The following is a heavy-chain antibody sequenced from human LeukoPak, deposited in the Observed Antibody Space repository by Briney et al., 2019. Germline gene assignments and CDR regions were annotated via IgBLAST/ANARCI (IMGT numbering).Heavy chain of an antibody. CDR1: GGSISSSNW. Sequence: PSGTLSLTCAVSGGSISSSNWWNWVRQPPGKGLEWIGEIYHSGSTNYNPSLKSRVTISVDTSKNQFSLNLNSVTAADTAVYYCARGGAARLHFQNWGQGTLVTVSS. J-gene: IGHJ1*01. CDR3: ARGGAARLHFQN. CDR2: IYHSGST. V-gene: IGHV4-4*02. D-gene: IGHD6-6*01.